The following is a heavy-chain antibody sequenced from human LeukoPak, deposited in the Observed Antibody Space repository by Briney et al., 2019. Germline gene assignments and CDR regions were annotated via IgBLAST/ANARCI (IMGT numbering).Heavy chain of an antibody. Sequence: PSETLSLTCTVSGGSISSYYWSWIRQPPGKGLEWIGYIYYSGSTNYNPSLKSRVTISVDTSKNQFSLKLSSVTAADTAVYYCARNPQTTVTTSYFDYWGQGTLVTVSS. J-gene: IGHJ4*02. CDR3: ARNPQTTVTTSYFDY. CDR1: GGSISSYY. V-gene: IGHV4-59*01. D-gene: IGHD4-17*01. CDR2: IYYSGST.